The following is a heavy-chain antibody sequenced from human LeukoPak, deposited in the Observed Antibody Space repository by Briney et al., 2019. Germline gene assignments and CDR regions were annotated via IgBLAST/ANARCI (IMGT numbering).Heavy chain of an antibody. V-gene: IGHV3-11*04. J-gene: IGHJ4*02. CDR1: GFTFSDYF. CDR3: ASLYYGSGSYYTQTSFDY. CDR2: ISSSGSTI. Sequence: GGSLRLSCAASGFTFSDYFMSWIRQAPGKGLEWVSYISSSGSTIDYADSVKGRFTISRDSAKNSLYLQMNSLRTEDTAVYYCASLYYGSGSYYTQTSFDYWGQGTLVTVSS. D-gene: IGHD3-10*01.